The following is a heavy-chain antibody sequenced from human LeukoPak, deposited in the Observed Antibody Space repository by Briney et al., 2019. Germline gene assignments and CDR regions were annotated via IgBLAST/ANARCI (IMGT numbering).Heavy chain of an antibody. D-gene: IGHD3-22*01. CDR1: GGSFSGYY. CDR3: ARAQIVVVYYYYYGMDV. V-gene: IGHV4-34*01. Sequence: PSETLSLTCAVYGGSFSGYYWSWIRQPPGKGLEWIGEINHSGSTNYNPSLKSRVTISVDTSKNQFSLKLSSVTAADTAVYYCARAQIVVVYYYYYGMDVWGQGTTVTVSS. CDR2: INHSGST. J-gene: IGHJ6*02.